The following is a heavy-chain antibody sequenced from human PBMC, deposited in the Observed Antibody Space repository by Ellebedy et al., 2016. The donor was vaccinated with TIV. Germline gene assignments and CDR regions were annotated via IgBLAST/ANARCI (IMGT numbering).Heavy chain of an antibody. J-gene: IGHJ4*02. Sequence: ASVKVSCKASGYTFTGYYMHWVRQAPGQGLEWMGWNNPNSGGTKYAQKFQGRVTMTRDTSISTAYMELSRLRSDDTAVYYCARGGGNNWYLELDYWGQGTLVTVSS. CDR1: GYTFTGYY. CDR2: NNPNSGGT. D-gene: IGHD6-13*01. CDR3: ARGGGNNWYLELDY. V-gene: IGHV1-2*02.